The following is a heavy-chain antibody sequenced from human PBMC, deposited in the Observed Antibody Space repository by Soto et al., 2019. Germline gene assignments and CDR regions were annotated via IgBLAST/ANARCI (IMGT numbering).Heavy chain of an antibody. CDR2: IYTSGST. V-gene: IGHV4-4*07. CDR3: ARACSSNSCYDVFDY. CDR1: GGSISSYY. D-gene: IGHD2-2*01. Sequence: SETLSLTWTVSGGSISSYYWSWIRQPAGKGLEWIGRIYTSGSTNYNPSLKSRVTMSVDTSKNQFSLKLSSVTAADTAVYYCARACSSNSCYDVFDYWGQGTLVTVSS. J-gene: IGHJ4*02.